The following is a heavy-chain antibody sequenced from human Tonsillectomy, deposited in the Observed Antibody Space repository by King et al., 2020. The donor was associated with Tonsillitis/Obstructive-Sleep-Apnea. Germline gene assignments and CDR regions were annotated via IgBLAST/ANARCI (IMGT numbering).Heavy chain of an antibody. CDR3: AKDRRGSYNQGLLEY. CDR1: GFSFSYYG. V-gene: IGHV3-30*18. D-gene: IGHD1-26*01. Sequence: VQLVESGGGVVQPGRSLRLPCAASGFSFSYYGMHWVRQAPGKGLEWVAVISYDGSIKHYADSVKGRFTISRDNSRNTLYLQMSSLRAEDTAVYYCAKDRRGSYNQGLLEYWGQGTLVTVSS. CDR2: ISYDGSIK. J-gene: IGHJ4*02.